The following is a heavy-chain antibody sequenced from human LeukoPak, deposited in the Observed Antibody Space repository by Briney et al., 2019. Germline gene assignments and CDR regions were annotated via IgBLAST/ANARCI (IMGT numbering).Heavy chain of an antibody. J-gene: IGHJ4*02. V-gene: IGHV4-4*07. CDR2: IYTSGST. D-gene: IGHD3-9*01. CDR1: GGSISSYY. CDR3: VRSPGWLSGYYRWYFDC. Sequence: PSETLSLTCTVSGGSISSYYWSWIRQPAGKGLEWIGRIYTSGSTYYNPSLKSRVTISVDTSKNQFSLKLSSVTAADTAVYYCVRSPGWLSGYYRWYFDCWGQGTLVTVSS.